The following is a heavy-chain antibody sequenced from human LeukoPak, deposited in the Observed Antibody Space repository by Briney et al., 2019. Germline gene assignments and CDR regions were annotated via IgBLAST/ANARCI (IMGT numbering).Heavy chain of an antibody. CDR1: GFTFSSYG. V-gene: IGHV3-30*02. J-gene: IGHJ3*02. Sequence: GGSLRLSCAASGFTFSSYGMHWVRQAPGKGLEWVAFIRYDGSNKYYADSVKGRFTISRDNSKNTLYLQMNSPRAEDTAVYYCAKDPTPTDAFDIWGQGTMVTVSS. D-gene: IGHD4-17*01. CDR2: IRYDGSNK. CDR3: AKDPTPTDAFDI.